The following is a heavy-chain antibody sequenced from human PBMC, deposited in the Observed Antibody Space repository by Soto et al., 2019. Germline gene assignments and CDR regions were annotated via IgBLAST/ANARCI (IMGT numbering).Heavy chain of an antibody. CDR2: IIPILGIA. D-gene: IGHD4-4*01. CDR3: ARSTGSPTGFDY. J-gene: IGHJ4*02. Sequence: SVTVSCQASGGTFSSYTISWVRQAPGQGLEWMGRIIPILGIANYAQKFQGRVTMTRDTSTSTVYMELSSLRSEDTAVYYCARSTGSPTGFDYWGQGTLVTVSS. CDR1: GGTFSSYT. V-gene: IGHV1-69*02.